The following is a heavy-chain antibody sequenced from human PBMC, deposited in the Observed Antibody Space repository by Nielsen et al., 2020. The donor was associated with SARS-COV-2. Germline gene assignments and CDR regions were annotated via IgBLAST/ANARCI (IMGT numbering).Heavy chain of an antibody. CDR2: IWFDGTNK. Sequence: GGSLRLSCAASGFTFSNYGMHWFRQAPGKGLEWVAVIWFDGTNKYYVESVKGRFTIARDNSKNTLFLDMKSLRVEDTAVYYCARDRLGLKYFDWWGQGTLVPSPQ. D-gene: IGHD3-16*01. CDR1: GFTFSNYG. CDR3: ARDRLGLKYFDW. J-gene: IGHJ4*02. V-gene: IGHV3-33*08.